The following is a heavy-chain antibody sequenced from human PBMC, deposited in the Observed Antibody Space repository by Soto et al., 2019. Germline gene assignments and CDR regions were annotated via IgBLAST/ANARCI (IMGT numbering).Heavy chain of an antibody. CDR2: ISAYSGDT. V-gene: IGHV1-18*01. J-gene: IGHJ4*02. D-gene: IGHD2-2*01. CDR3: VRDDRRHCYSTSCHYYFDY. Sequence: ASVKVSCKASGYTFSNYAMSWVRRAPGQGLEWMGWISAYSGDTNSAPKFHGRVIMTLDTSTSTAYMEVRSLRSDDTAVYYCVRDDRRHCYSTSCHYYFDYWGKGTQVTVSS. CDR1: GYTFSNYA.